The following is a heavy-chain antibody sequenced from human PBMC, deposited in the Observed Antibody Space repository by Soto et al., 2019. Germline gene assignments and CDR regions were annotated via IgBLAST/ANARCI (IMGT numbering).Heavy chain of an antibody. D-gene: IGHD3-10*01. CDR3: ARGPYYYYMDV. CDR2: ISWNRGSI. CDR1: GFTFDDYA. V-gene: IGHV3-9*01. Sequence: EVQLVESGGGLVQPGRSLRLSCAASGFTFDDYAMHWVRQAPGKGLEWVSGISWNRGSIGYADSVKGRFTISRDNAKNSLYLQMNSLRAEDTALYYCARGPYYYYMDVWGKGTTVTVSS. J-gene: IGHJ6*03.